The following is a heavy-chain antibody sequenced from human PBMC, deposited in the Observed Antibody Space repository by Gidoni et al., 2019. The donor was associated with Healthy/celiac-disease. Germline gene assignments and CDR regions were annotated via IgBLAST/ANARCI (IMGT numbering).Heavy chain of an antibody. CDR2: ISSSSSYI. CDR1: GFTFSSHS. D-gene: IGHD1-26*01. V-gene: IGHV3-21*01. CDR3: ARGTWELLQSEDYFDY. J-gene: IGHJ4*02. Sequence: EVQLVESGGGLVKPGGSLRLSCAASGFTFSSHSMNWVRQAPGKGLEWVSSISSSSSYIYYADSVKGRFTISRDNAKNSLYLQMNSLRAEDTAVYYCARGTWELLQSEDYFDYWGQGTLVTVSS.